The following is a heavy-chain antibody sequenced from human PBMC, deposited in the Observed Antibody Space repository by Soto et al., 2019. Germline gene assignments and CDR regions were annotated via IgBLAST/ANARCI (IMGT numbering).Heavy chain of an antibody. D-gene: IGHD2-8*02. Sequence: ASVKVSCKASGYTFTSYGISWVRQAPGQGLELMGWISAYNGNTNYAQKLQGRVTMTTDTSTSTAYLELRSLRSYDTAVYYCARDTGVVRAFDIWGQGTMVTVSS. CDR1: GYTFTSYG. CDR2: ISAYNGNT. CDR3: ARDTGVVRAFDI. V-gene: IGHV1-18*01. J-gene: IGHJ3*02.